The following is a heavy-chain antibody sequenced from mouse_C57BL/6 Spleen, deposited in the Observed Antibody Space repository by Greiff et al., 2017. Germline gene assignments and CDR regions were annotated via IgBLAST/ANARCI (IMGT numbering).Heavy chain of an antibody. J-gene: IGHJ2*01. CDR3: ARSGYSNHAFDY. Sequence: VKLVESDAELVKPGASVKISCKVSGYTFTDHTIHWMKQRPEQGLEWIGYIYPRDGSNKYNEKFKGKATLTADKSSSTAYMQLNSLTSEDSAVYFCARSGYSNHAFDYWGQGTTLTVSS. CDR1: GYTFTDHT. D-gene: IGHD2-5*01. CDR2: IYPRDGSN. V-gene: IGHV1-78*01.